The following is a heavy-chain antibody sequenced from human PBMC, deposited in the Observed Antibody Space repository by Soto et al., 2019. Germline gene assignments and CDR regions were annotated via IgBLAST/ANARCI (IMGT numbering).Heavy chain of an antibody. D-gene: IGHD3-22*01. J-gene: IGHJ2*01. Sequence: EVQLVESGGGLVQPGGSLRLSCAASGFTFSSYDMHWVRQATGKGLEWVSAIGTAGDTYYPGSVKGRFTISRENAKNSLYLQMNSLRAGHTAVYYCAREEYYDSSGYPLDLWGRGTLVTVSS. V-gene: IGHV3-13*01. CDR2: IGTAGDT. CDR1: GFTFSSYD. CDR3: AREEYYDSSGYPLDL.